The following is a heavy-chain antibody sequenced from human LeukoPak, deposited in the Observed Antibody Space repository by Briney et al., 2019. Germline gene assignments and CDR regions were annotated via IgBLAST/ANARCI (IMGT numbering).Heavy chain of an antibody. V-gene: IGHV4-59*08. CDR2: IYYSGST. Sequence: SETLSLTCTVSGGSISSYYWSWIRQPPGKGLEWIGYIYYSGSTNYNPSLKSRVTISVDTSKNQFSLKLSSVTAADTAVYYCARLAYVSGSYYSGPYDYWGQGTLVTVSS. CDR1: GGSISSYY. D-gene: IGHD3-10*01. J-gene: IGHJ4*02. CDR3: ARLAYVSGSYYSGPYDY.